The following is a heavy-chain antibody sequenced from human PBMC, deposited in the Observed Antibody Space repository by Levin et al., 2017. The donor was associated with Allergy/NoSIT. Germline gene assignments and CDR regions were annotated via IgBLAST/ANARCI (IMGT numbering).Heavy chain of an antibody. V-gene: IGHV1-46*01. J-gene: IGHJ4*02. CDR3: ARVWCDGGSWSTFFDY. D-gene: IGHD2-15*01. CDR1: GYTFTSYD. CDR2: INPSGGST. Sequence: GASVKVSCKASGYTFTSYDVHWVRQAPGQGLEWMGIINPSGGSTTYAQNFQGRVTMTRDTSTNTLYMELSSLRSEDTAIYYCARVWCDGGSWSTFFDYWGQGTLVTVSS.